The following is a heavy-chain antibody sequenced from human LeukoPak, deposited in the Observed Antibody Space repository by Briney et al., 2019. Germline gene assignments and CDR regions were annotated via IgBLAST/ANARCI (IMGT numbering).Heavy chain of an antibody. CDR1: GGSISSYY. CDR2: MHYSGST. D-gene: IGHD2-2*01. J-gene: IGHJ5*02. Sequence: SETLSLTCTVSGGSISSYYWSWIRQPPGQGQEWIGYMHYSGSTSYNPSLRSRVTISLDTSKNQFSLKLSSVTAADTAVYYCAREDCSSTSCLFDPWGQGTLVTVSS. CDR3: AREDCSSTSCLFDP. V-gene: IGHV4-59*01.